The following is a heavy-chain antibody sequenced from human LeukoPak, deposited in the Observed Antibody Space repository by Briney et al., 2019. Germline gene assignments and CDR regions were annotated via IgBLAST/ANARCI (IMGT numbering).Heavy chain of an antibody. V-gene: IGHV4-39*01. CDR1: GASISNSFYY. CDR3: ARIDYGGHLDY. J-gene: IGHJ4*02. CDR2: IRYSGRT. D-gene: IGHD4-23*01. Sequence: SETLSLTCTVSGASISNSFYYWGWLRQPPGTGLEWIGHIRYSGRTYHNPSLKSRVTISVDTSKNQFSLKLSSVTAADTAVYYCARIDYGGHLDYWGQGTLVTVSS.